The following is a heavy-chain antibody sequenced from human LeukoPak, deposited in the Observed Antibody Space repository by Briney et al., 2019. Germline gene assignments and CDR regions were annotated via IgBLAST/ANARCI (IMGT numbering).Heavy chain of an antibody. D-gene: IGHD5-24*01. J-gene: IGHJ4*02. V-gene: IGHV3-74*01. CDR2: INNGGSVT. Sequence: GGSLRLSCVGSGFPFSSYWMHWVRQAPGKGLVWVSRINNGGSVTDYADSVKGRFTISRGNAKNTLYLQMNTLRVEDTAVYYCSRDLRGRDDCWGQGSLVTVSS. CDR3: SRDLRGRDDC. CDR1: GFPFSSYW.